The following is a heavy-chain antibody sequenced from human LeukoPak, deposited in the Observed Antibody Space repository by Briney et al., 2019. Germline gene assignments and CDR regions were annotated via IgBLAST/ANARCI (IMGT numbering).Heavy chain of an antibody. Sequence: NPSETLSLTCTVSGGSISSYYWSWIRQPPGKGLEWIGYIYHSGSTNYNPSLKSRVTISLDTSRNQFSLRLSSVTAADTAVYFCAREYSTSSEGDYFDYWGQGSLVTVSS. CDR1: GGSISSYY. D-gene: IGHD6-6*01. CDR3: AREYSTSSEGDYFDY. CDR2: IYHSGST. J-gene: IGHJ4*02. V-gene: IGHV4-59*01.